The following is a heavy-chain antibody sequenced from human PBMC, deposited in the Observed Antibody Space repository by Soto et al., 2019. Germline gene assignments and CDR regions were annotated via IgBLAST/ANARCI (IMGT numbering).Heavy chain of an antibody. CDR3: ARDRGSRGSSRTRAYYGMDV. Sequence: ASVKVSCKASGGTFSSYAISCVRQAPGQGLEWMGGIIPIFGTANYAQKFQGRVTITADESTSTAYMELSSLRSEDTAVYYCARDRGSRGSSRTRAYYGMDVWGQGTTVTVSS. V-gene: IGHV1-69*13. CDR2: IIPIFGTA. CDR1: GGTFSSYA. D-gene: IGHD6-13*01. J-gene: IGHJ6*02.